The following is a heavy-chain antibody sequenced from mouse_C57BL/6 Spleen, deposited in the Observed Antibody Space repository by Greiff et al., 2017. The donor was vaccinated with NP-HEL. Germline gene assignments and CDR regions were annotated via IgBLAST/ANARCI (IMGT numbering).Heavy chain of an antibody. CDR3: AGLLAMDY. J-gene: IGHJ4*01. CDR1: GYTFTSYW. CDR2: INPSAGYT. D-gene: IGHD2-3*01. V-gene: IGHV1-69*01. Sequence: VQLQQPGAELVMPGASVKLSCTASGYTFTSYWMHWVNQSPGQGLEWIGKINPSAGYTNYNQKFKGKSTLTVDKSSSTAYMQLSSLTSEDSAVYYCAGLLAMDYWGQGTSVTVSS.